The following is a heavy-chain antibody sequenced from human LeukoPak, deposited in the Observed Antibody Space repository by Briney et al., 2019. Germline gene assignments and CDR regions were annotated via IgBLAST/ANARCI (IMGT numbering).Heavy chain of an antibody. J-gene: IGHJ4*02. CDR1: GFTFSDYS. CDR3: AKDDYYDTSGYRD. D-gene: IGHD3-22*01. V-gene: IGHV3-48*01. CDR2: ISSIGATI. Sequence: GGSLRLSCAASGFTFSDYSMNWVRQATGKGLEWVSYISSIGATIYYADSVKGRFTISRDNSKNTLYLQMNSLRAEDTAVYYCAKDDYYDTSGYRDWGQGTLATVSS.